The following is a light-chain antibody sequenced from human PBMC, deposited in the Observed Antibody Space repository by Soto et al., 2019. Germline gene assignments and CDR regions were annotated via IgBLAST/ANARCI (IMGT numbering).Light chain of an antibody. V-gene: IGKV3-15*01. J-gene: IGKJ1*01. Sequence: EIVIPQSRAILSVSPGESANLSCRASQSVSSNLAWYKQKPGQAPRLLIYGASTRATGIPARFSGSGYGKEFNLNISSPQPEECATYECQQRYSTTWTFGQGTKVEIK. CDR2: GAS. CDR3: QQRYSTTWT. CDR1: QSVSSN.